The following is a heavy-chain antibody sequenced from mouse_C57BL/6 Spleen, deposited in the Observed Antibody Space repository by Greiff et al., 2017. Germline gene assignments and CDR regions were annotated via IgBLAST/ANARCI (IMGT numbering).Heavy chain of an antibody. CDR2: ISYDGSN. V-gene: IGHV3-6*01. CDR1: GYSITSGYY. CDR3: ARERNNDYDGWVYFDY. D-gene: IGHD2-4*01. J-gene: IGHJ2*01. Sequence: EVQVVESGPGLVKPSQSLSLTCSVTGYSITSGYYWNWIRQFPGNKLEWMGYISYDGSNNYNPSLKNRISITRDTSKNQFFLKLNSVTTEDTATYYCARERNNDYDGWVYFDYWGQGTTLTVSS.